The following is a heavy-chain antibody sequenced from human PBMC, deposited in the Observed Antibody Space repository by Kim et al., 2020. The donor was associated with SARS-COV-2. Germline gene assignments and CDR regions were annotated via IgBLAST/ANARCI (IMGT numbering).Heavy chain of an antibody. Sequence: NYTQEFQGRVTMTADKSTSTAYMELSSLRSEDTAVYYCARGNGDSDGFDYWGQGTLVTVSS. D-gene: IGHD4-17*01. CDR3: ARGNGDSDGFDY. V-gene: IGHV1-69*04. J-gene: IGHJ4*02.